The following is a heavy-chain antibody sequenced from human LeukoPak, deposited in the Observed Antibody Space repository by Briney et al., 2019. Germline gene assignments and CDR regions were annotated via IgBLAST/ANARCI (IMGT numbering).Heavy chain of an antibody. CDR2: INSGFTT. V-gene: IGHV3-23*01. CDR3: AKRIASRGEYFFDY. CDR1: GLTFSSFA. D-gene: IGHD6-6*01. Sequence: PGGSLRLSCSASGLTFSSFAMSWVRQAPGKGLEWVSGINSGFTTFYADSVKGRFTNSRDNSKNTLYLQMNSLRAEDTAVYYCAKRIASRGEYFFDYWGQGTLVTVSS. J-gene: IGHJ4*02.